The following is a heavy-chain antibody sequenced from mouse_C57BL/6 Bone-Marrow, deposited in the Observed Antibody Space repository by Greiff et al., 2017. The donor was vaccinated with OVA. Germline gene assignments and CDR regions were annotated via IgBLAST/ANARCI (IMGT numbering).Heavy chain of an antibody. D-gene: IGHD1-1*01. CDR1: GYTFTSYW. CDR3: ARPYYGSSYVSAWFAY. CDR2: IHPNSGST. Sequence: QVQLQQPGAELVKPGASVKLSCKASGYTFTSYWMHWVKQRPGQGLEWIGMIHPNSGSTNYNEKFKSKATLTVDKSSSTAYMQLSSLTSEDSAVYYCARPYYGSSYVSAWFAYWGQGTLVTVSA. V-gene: IGHV1-64*01. J-gene: IGHJ3*01.